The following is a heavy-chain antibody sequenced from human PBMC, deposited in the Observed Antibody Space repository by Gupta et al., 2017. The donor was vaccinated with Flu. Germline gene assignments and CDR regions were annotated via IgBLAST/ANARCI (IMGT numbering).Heavy chain of an antibody. D-gene: IGHD3-3*01. CDR3: AKDQTPRPNYDFWSGYFFDF. Sequence: EVQLLESGGGLVQPGGSLRLACAASGFPLSNYAMTWVRQAPGKGLEWVATISGSGSSTFHADSVMGRFTISRDTSKNIVYLRMNSLRAEDTAVYYCAKDQTPRPNYDFWSGYFFDFWGRGTLVTVSS. CDR1: GFPLSNYA. V-gene: IGHV3-23*01. J-gene: IGHJ4*02. CDR2: ISGSGSST.